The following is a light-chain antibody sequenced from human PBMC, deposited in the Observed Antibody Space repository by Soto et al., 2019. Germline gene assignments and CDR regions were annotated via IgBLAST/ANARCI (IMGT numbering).Light chain of an antibody. V-gene: IGKV3-20*01. CDR1: QRVRSN. J-gene: IGKJ4*01. CDR3: QQYGNSPLT. CDR2: GAS. Sequence: EIVMTQSPATLSVSPGERATLSCRASQRVRSNLAWYQQKPGQAPRLLIYGASTRAAGIPDRFSGSGSGTDFTLTISRLEPEDFAMFYCQQYGNSPLTFGGGTKVDI.